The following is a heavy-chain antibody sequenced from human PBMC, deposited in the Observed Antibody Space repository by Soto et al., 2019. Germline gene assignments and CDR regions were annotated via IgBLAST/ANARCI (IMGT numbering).Heavy chain of an antibody. CDR1: NGSATNHNLF. Sequence: SVTLSLTRFISNGSATNHNLFPTSVRKPPGKGLEWIGYVHSSGITNYNPSLKRRVTISVDTSRNQFSLRLSSVTAADTAVYYCARGLTMGQLPSHFDHWGQGTLVTVS. CDR3: ARGLTMGQLPSHFDH. D-gene: IGHD3-16*01. J-gene: IGHJ5*02. CDR2: VHSSGIT. V-gene: IGHV4-61*01.